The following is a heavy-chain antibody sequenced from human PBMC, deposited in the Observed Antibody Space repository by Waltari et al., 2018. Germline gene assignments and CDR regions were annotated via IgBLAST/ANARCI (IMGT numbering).Heavy chain of an antibody. CDR2: MNLNSGHT. V-gene: IGHV1-8*03. J-gene: IGHJ6*03. D-gene: IGHD3-10*01. CDR1: GYSFTSYN. Sequence: QVQLVQSGAEVKKPGASVKVSCKASGYSFTSYNTNWVRQAAGQGLEWMGWMNLNSGHTGDAQKFQDRVTITRNTSIGTSYMELRSLRSKDTAVYYCARDCGSGTYYYMDVWGKGTTVTVSS. CDR3: ARDCGSGTYYYMDV.